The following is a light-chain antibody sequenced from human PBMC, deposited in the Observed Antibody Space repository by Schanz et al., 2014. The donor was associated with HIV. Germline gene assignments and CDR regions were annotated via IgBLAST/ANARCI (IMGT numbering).Light chain of an antibody. V-gene: IGKV3-20*01. J-gene: IGKJ3*01. CDR1: QSVSSSY. CDR2: GAS. CDR3: QHYGSS. Sequence: EVVLTQSPVTLSLSPGERATLSCRASQSVSSSYLAWYQQKPGQAPRLLIYGASSRATGIPDRFSGSESGTDFTLTISRVEPEDFAVYYCQHYGSSFGPGTKVDIK.